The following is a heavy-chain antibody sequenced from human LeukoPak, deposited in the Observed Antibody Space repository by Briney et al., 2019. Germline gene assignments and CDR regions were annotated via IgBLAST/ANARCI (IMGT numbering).Heavy chain of an antibody. V-gene: IGHV4-4*07. CDR2: IYTSGIT. Sequence: PSETLSLTCTVSGGSISDYYWNWIRQPAGKGLEWIGRIYTSGITNYNPSLKSRVSMSVDTSKNHFFLKLSSVTAADTAVYYCVREFSWDGYPYYFDYWGQGKLVTVSS. CDR1: GGSISDYY. D-gene: IGHD5-18*01. CDR3: VREFSWDGYPYYFDY. J-gene: IGHJ4*02.